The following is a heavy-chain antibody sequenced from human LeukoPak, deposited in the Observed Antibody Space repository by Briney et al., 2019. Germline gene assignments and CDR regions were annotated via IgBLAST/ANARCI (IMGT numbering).Heavy chain of an antibody. CDR3: ARAGIAAAAHDYYYYYMDV. V-gene: IGHV1-18*01. CDR1: GYTFTNYG. CDR2: ISAFNGNT. D-gene: IGHD6-13*01. J-gene: IGHJ6*03. Sequence: GASVKVSCKASGYTFTNYGISWVRQAPGQGLEWMGWISAFNGNTNYAQKLQGRVTMTTDTSTSTAYMELRSLRSDDTAVYYCARAGIAAAAHDYYYYYMDVWGKGTTVTVSS.